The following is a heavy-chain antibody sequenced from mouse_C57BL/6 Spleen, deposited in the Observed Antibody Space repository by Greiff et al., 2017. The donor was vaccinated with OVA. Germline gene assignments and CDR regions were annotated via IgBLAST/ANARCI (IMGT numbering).Heavy chain of an antibody. CDR3: ARADYSNLYYFDY. CDR1: GYTFTSYW. D-gene: IGHD2-5*01. Sequence: QVQLQQPGAELVMPGASVKLSCKASGYTFTSYWMHWVKQRPGQGLEWIGEIDPSASYTNYNQKFKGKSTLTVDKSSSTAYMQLSSLTSEDSAVYYCARADYSNLYYFDYWGQGTTLTVSS. J-gene: IGHJ2*01. V-gene: IGHV1-69*01. CDR2: IDPSASYT.